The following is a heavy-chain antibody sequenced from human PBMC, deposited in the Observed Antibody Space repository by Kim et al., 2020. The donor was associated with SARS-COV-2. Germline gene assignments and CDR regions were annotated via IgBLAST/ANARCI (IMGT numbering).Heavy chain of an antibody. CDR1: GFTFSNYA. CDR2: ISGSGVTI. CDR3: AKEIWIAARAGLDV. D-gene: IGHD2-2*03. J-gene: IGHJ6*02. Sequence: GGSLRLSCAASGFTFSNYAMSWVRQAPGKGLEWVSAISGSGVTIHYADSVKGRFTISRDNSKNTLYLQMNSLRADDTAVYFCAKEIWIAARAGLDVWGQGTTVTVSS. V-gene: IGHV3-23*01.